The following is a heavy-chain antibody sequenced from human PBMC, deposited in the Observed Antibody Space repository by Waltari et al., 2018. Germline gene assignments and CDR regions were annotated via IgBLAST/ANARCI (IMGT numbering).Heavy chain of an antibody. D-gene: IGHD3-22*01. CDR1: GFTFSSYD. J-gene: IGHJ3*02. CDR3: ARGSGYENAFDI. CDR2: IGTAGDT. V-gene: IGHV3-13*01. Sequence: EVQLVESGGGLVQPGGSLRLSCAASGFTFSSYDMYWVRQATGKGLEWVSAIGTAGDTYYPGSVKGRFTISRENAKNSLYLQMNSLRAGDTAVYYCARGSGYENAFDIWGQGTMVTVSS.